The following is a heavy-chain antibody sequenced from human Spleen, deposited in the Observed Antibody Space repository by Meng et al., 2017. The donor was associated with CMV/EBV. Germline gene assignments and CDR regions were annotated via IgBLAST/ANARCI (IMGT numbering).Heavy chain of an antibody. CDR2: ISSSSSYI. Sequence: GESLKISCAASGFTFSSYSMNWVRQAPGKGLEWVSSISSSSSYIYYADSVKGRFTISRDNAKNSLYLQMNSLRAEDTAVYYCAREGTNYDFWSGYYPPYYYYGMDVWGQGTTVTVSS. J-gene: IGHJ6*02. V-gene: IGHV3-21*01. D-gene: IGHD3-3*01. CDR1: GFTFSSYS. CDR3: AREGTNYDFWSGYYPPYYYYGMDV.